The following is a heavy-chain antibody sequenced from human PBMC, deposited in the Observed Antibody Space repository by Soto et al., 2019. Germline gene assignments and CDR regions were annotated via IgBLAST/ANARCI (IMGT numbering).Heavy chain of an antibody. V-gene: IGHV3-48*03. CDR3: ARAVYHYHSSGYYPFNY. D-gene: IGHD3-22*01. Sequence: EVQLVESGGGLVQPGGSLRLSCAASGFTFNNYEMNWVRQAPGKGLEWVSHISGSGDIVYYADSVKGRFTISRDNGKNSVFLQMNSLRADDTAVYYCARAVYHYHSSGYYPFNYWGQGTLVTVSS. CDR1: GFTFNNYE. J-gene: IGHJ4*02. CDR2: ISGSGDIV.